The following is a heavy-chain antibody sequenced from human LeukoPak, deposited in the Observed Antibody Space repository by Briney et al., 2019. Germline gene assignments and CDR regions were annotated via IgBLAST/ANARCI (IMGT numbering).Heavy chain of an antibody. Sequence: GGSLRLSCTASGFTFSSYEMNWVRQAPGKGLEWVSSISSSSSYIYYADSVKGRFTISRDNAKNSLYLQMNSLRAEDTAVYYCARDVGSYYDFWSGYYLIDAFDIWGQGTMVTVSS. CDR3: ARDVGSYYDFWSGYYLIDAFDI. V-gene: IGHV3-21*01. CDR1: GFTFSSYE. J-gene: IGHJ3*02. D-gene: IGHD3-3*01. CDR2: ISSSSSYI.